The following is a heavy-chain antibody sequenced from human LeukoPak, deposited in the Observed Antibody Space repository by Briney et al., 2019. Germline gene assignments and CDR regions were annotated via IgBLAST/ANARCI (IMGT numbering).Heavy chain of an antibody. J-gene: IGHJ3*02. D-gene: IGHD3-22*01. V-gene: IGHV3-11*01. CDR2: ISSSGSTT. CDR3: ASNSGYGLNDAFDI. CDR1: GFTFSDCY. Sequence: RGSLRLSCAASGFTFSDCYMNWIRQAPGKGLEWVSYISSSGSTTYYADSVQGRFTISRDNAKNSLYLQMDSLRAEDTAVYYCASNSGYGLNDAFDIWGQGTMVTVSS.